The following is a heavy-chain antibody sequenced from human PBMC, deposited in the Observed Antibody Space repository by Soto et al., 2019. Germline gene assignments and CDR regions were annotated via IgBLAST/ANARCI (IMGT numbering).Heavy chain of an antibody. CDR3: ARETYSVGTRILLFDY. Sequence: ASVKVSCKASGYTFTGYYMHWVRQAPGQGLEWMGWINPNSGGTNYAQKFQGWVTMTRDTSISTAYMELSRLRSDDTAVYYCARETYSVGTRILLFDYWGQGTLVTVSS. CDR2: INPNSGGT. J-gene: IGHJ4*02. V-gene: IGHV1-2*04. D-gene: IGHD2-21*01. CDR1: GYTFTGYY.